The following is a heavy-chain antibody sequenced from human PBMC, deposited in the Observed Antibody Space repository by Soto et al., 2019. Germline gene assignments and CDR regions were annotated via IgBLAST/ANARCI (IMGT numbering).Heavy chain of an antibody. V-gene: IGHV3-30-3*01. CDR3: ARWNNYYDSSGYPAFDY. CDR2: ISYDGSNK. D-gene: IGHD3-22*01. CDR1: GYTFTSYA. Sequence: SCKASGYTFTSYAMHWVRQAPGKGLEWVAVISYDGSNKYYADSVKGRFTISRDNSKNTLYLQMNSLRAEDTAVYYCARWNNYYDSSGYPAFDYWGQGTLVTVSS. J-gene: IGHJ4*02.